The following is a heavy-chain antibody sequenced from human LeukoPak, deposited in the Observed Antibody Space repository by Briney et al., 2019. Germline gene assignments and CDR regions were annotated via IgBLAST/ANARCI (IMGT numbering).Heavy chain of an antibody. V-gene: IGHV3-53*05. J-gene: IGHJ5*02. CDR3: AKDPYRVVVATGNYLDP. CDR2: IYVGGSA. Sequence: GGSLRLSCAASGFTVSNNYMSWVRQTPGKGLEWVSVIYVGGSAYYADSVKGRFTISGDSSKNTLYLQMNSLRAEDTAVYYCAKDPYRVVVATGNYLDPWGQGTLVTVSS. CDR1: GFTVSNNY. D-gene: IGHD2-15*01.